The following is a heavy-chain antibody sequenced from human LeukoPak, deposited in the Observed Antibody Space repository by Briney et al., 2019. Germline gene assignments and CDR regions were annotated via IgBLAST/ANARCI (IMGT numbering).Heavy chain of an antibody. V-gene: IGHV3-23*01. CDR2: ISGSGGST. D-gene: IGHD5-12*01. J-gene: IGHJ5*02. Sequence: GGSLRLSCAASGFTFSSYAMSWVRQAPGKGLEWVSAISGSGGSTYYADSVKGRFTISRDNSKNTLYLQMNSLRAEDTAVYYCAKDTSGYGRVTGFDPWGQGTLVTVSS. CDR3: AKDTSGYGRVTGFDP. CDR1: GFTFSSYA.